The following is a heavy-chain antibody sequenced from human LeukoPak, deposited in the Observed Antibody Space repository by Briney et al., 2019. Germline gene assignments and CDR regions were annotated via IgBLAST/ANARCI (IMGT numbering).Heavy chain of an antibody. J-gene: IGHJ5*02. Sequence: SETLSLTCTVSGGSISSSSYYWVWIRQPPGKGLEWIGSIYYSGSTYYNPSLKSRVTISVDTSKNRFSLKLSSVTAADTAVYYCARRSGSYSWFDPWGQGTLVTVSS. V-gene: IGHV4-39*01. D-gene: IGHD1-26*01. CDR3: ARRSGSYSWFDP. CDR2: IYYSGST. CDR1: GGSISSSSYY.